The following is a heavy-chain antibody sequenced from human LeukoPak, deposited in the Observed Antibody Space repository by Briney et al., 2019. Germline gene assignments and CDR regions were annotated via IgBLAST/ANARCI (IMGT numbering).Heavy chain of an antibody. CDR3: ARHRSGTYYRFDY. J-gene: IGHJ4*02. V-gene: IGHV4-39*01. D-gene: IGHD1-26*01. CDR2: IYYSGST. CDR1: GGSISSSSYY. Sequence: SETLSLTCTVSGGSISSSSYYWGWIRQPPGKGLEWIGSIYYSGSTYYNPSLKSRVSISVDTSKNQFSLKLSSVTAADTAVYYCARHRSGTYYRFDYWGQGTLVTVSS.